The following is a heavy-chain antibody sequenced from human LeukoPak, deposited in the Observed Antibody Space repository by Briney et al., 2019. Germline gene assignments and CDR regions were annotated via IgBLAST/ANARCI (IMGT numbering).Heavy chain of an antibody. CDR2: IKQDGSEK. Sequence: GGSLRLSCAASGFTLSSYWMSWVRQAPGKGLEWVANIKQDGSEKYYVDSVKGRFTISRDNAKNSLYLQMNSLRAEDTAVYYCARGGLDYWGQGTLVTVSS. V-gene: IGHV3-7*01. J-gene: IGHJ4*02. CDR1: GFTLSSYW. CDR3: ARGGLDY.